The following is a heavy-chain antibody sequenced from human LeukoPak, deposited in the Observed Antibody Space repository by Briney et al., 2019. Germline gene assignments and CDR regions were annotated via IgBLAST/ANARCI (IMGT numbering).Heavy chain of an antibody. CDR2: ISGSGDTT. Sequence: GGSLRLSCAASGLTFSSFAMNWVRQAPGKGLEWVSIISGSGDTTHYTDSVKGRFTVSRDNSKNTLYLQMNSLRAEDTAVYYCARARSSYGYGDAFDIWGQGTMVTVSS. CDR1: GLTFSSFA. CDR3: ARARSSYGYGDAFDI. D-gene: IGHD5-18*01. J-gene: IGHJ3*02. V-gene: IGHV3-23*01.